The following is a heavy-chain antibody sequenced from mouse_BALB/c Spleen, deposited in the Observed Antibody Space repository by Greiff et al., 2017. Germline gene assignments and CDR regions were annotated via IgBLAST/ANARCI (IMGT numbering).Heavy chain of an antibody. D-gene: IGHD1-1*01. CDR1: GYSFTGYT. CDR2: INPYNGGT. Sequence: VQLKESGPELVKPGASMKISCKASGYSFTGYTMNWVKQSHGKNLEWIGLINPYNGGTSYNQKFKGKATLTVDKSSSTAYMELLSLTSEDSAVYYCARDYGSSSYYFDYWGQGTTLTVSS. J-gene: IGHJ2*01. V-gene: IGHV1-18*01. CDR3: ARDYGSSSYYFDY.